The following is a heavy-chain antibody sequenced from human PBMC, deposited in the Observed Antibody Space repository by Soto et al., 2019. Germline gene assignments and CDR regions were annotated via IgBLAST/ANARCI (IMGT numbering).Heavy chain of an antibody. D-gene: IGHD3-22*01. Sequence: PSETLSLTCTVSGGSVSSQYWSWIRQPAGKGLEWIGRIYNGGIPLIHPSLESRVALSLDTSKNQFSLTLSSVTAADTAIYYCASQDYDNSVYYFDYWGRGTLVTVSS. CDR3: ASQDYDNSVYYFDY. CDR1: GGSVSSQY. J-gene: IGHJ4*02. V-gene: IGHV4-4*07. CDR2: IYNGGIP.